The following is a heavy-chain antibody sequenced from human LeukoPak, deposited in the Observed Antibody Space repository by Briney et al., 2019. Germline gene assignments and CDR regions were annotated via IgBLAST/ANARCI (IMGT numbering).Heavy chain of an antibody. CDR3: ARVSPIAAAGSSYYYAIDV. CDR2: IYSSGTT. V-gene: IGHV4-4*07. J-gene: IGHJ6*02. D-gene: IGHD6-25*01. Sequence: SETLSLTCTVSGGSISNYYWTWIRQPAGKGLEWIGRIYSSGTTTYNPSLKSRVAMSVDTSRNQFSLKLNSVTAAYTSLYYCARVSPIAAAGSSYYYAIDVWGQGTTVTVSS. CDR1: GGSISNYY.